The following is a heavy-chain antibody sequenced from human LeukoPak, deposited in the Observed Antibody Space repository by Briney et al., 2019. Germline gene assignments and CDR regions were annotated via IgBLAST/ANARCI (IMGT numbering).Heavy chain of an antibody. V-gene: IGHV3-30*03. Sequence: AGGSLRLSCAASGFTFSSYGIHWVRQAPGKGLEWVAAIAYDGSNKYYADSMKGRFTISRDNSKKTLYLQMNSLRAEDTAVYYCARDQGVVVHGKYHYYGMDVWGQGTTVTVSS. CDR1: GFTFSSYG. CDR2: IAYDGSNK. D-gene: IGHD3-22*01. J-gene: IGHJ6*02. CDR3: ARDQGVVVHGKYHYYGMDV.